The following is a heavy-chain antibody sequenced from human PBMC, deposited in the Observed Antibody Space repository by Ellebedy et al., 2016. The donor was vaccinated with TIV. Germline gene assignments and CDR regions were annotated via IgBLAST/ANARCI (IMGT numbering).Heavy chain of an antibody. V-gene: IGHV3-66*01. CDR3: AIDLGYGWFDP. CDR1: GFTVSSNY. J-gene: IGHJ5*02. D-gene: IGHD3-16*01. Sequence: PGGSLRLSCAASGFTVSSNYMSWVRQAPGKGLEWVSVIYSGGSTYYADSVKGRFTISRDNSKNTLYLQMNSLRAEDTAVYYWAIDLGYGWFDPWGQGTLVTVSS. CDR2: IYSGGST.